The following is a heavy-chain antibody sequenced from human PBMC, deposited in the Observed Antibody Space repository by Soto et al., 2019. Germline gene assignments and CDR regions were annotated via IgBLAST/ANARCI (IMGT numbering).Heavy chain of an antibody. CDR1: GGTFSSYA. CDR3: ARHVPAAGYFYGMDV. CDR2: IIPIFGTA. D-gene: IGHD2-2*01. Sequence: QVQLVQSGAEVQKPGSSVKVSCKASGGTFSSYAISWVRQAHVQRLEWMGGIIPIFGTANYAQKFQGRVTITADESTSTADMELSSLRSEDTAVYYCARHVPAAGYFYGMDVWGQGTTVTVSS. V-gene: IGHV1-69*12. J-gene: IGHJ6*02.